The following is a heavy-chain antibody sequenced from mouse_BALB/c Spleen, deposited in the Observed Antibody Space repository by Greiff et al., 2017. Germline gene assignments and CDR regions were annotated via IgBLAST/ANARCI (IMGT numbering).Heavy chain of an antibody. CDR1: GYAFSSYW. CDR2: IYPGDGDT. V-gene: IGHV1-80*01. Sequence: QVQLQQSGAELVRPGSSVKISCKASGYAFSSYWMNWVKQRPGQGLEWIGQIYPGDGDTNYNGKFKGKATLTADKSSSTAYMQLSSLTSEDSAVYFCARFGNYVVDYWGQGTTLTVSS. J-gene: IGHJ2*01. CDR3: ARFGNYVVDY. D-gene: IGHD2-1*01.